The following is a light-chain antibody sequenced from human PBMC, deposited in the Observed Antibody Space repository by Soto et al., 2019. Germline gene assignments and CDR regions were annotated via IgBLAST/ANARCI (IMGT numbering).Light chain of an antibody. CDR2: DND. CDR3: ATWDRSLSVGV. V-gene: IGLV1-51*01. CDR1: SSNIGNNY. J-gene: IGLJ2*01. Sequence: QSVLTQPPSVSAAPGQKVTTSCSGSSSNIGNNYVFWYQQLPGTAPKLLTYDNDKRPSGIPDRFSGSKSGTSATLGITGLQTGDEADYYCATWDRSLSVGVFGGGTKLTVL.